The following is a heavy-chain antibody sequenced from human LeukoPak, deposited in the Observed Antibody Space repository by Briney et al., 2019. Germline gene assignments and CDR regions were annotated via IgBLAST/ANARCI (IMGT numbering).Heavy chain of an antibody. V-gene: IGHV4-39*07. CDR2: IYYSGST. CDR3: ARDPHLNYDSSGNYYFDY. D-gene: IGHD3-22*01. Sequence: SETLSLTCTVSGGSISNSFYYWGWIRQPPGKGLEWIGNIYYSGSTYYNPSLKRRVTISVDTSKNQFSLKLSSVTAADTAVYYCARDPHLNYDSSGNYYFDYWGQGTLVTVSS. J-gene: IGHJ4*02. CDR1: GGSISNSFYY.